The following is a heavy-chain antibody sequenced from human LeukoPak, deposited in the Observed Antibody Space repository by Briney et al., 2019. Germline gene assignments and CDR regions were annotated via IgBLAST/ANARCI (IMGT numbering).Heavy chain of an antibody. Sequence: ASVKVSCKASGYTFTGYYMHWVRQAPGQGLELMGWINPNSGGTNYAQKFQGRVTMTRDTSISTAYMELSRLRSDDTAVYYCARARNYYYYYMDVWGKGTTVTVSS. J-gene: IGHJ6*03. CDR3: ARARNYYYYYMDV. CDR2: INPNSGGT. CDR1: GYTFTGYY. V-gene: IGHV1-2*02.